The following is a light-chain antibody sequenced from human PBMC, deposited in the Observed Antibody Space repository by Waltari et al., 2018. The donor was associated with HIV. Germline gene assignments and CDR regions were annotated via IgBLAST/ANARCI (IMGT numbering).Light chain of an antibody. CDR2: EVS. J-gene: IGLJ1*01. Sequence: QSALTQPPSASGSPGQSVTISCTGTSSDVGGYKYVSWYQPHPGKAPKLMIYEVSKRPSGVPDRFSGSKSGNTASLTVSGLQAEDEADYYCSSYAGRNNYVFGTGTKVTVL. CDR3: SSYAGRNNYV. V-gene: IGLV2-8*01. CDR1: SSDVGGYKY.